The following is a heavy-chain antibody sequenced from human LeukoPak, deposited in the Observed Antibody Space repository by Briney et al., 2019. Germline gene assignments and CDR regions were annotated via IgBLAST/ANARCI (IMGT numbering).Heavy chain of an antibody. CDR1: GFTFSSYS. Sequence: GGSLRLSCAASGFTFSSYSMNWVRQAPGKGLEWVSSISSSSSYIYYADSVKGRFTISRDNSKNTLYLQMNSLRAEDTAVYYCAKGRDGYNYFDYWGQGTLVTVSS. V-gene: IGHV3-21*04. CDR3: AKGRDGYNYFDY. D-gene: IGHD5-24*01. J-gene: IGHJ4*02. CDR2: ISSSSSYI.